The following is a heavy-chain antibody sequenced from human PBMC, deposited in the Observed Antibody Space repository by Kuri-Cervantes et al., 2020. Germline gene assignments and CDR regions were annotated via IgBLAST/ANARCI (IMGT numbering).Heavy chain of an antibody. V-gene: IGHV3-23*01. D-gene: IGHD4-17*01. CDR1: GFTFSTYA. CDR3: AKVMTTVPTAGY. Sequence: GGSLRLSCAASGFTFSTYAMTWVRQAPGKGLEWVSTIYGSGVSAYYADSVKGRFTISRDNSKNTLYLQMNSLRAEDTAVYYCAKVMTTVPTAGYWGQGTLVTVSS. CDR2: IYGSGVSA. J-gene: IGHJ4*02.